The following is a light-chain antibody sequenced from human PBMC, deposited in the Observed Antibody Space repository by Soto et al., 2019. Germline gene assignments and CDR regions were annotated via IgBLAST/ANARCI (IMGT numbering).Light chain of an antibody. Sequence: DIQMTQSPSTLSASVGDRVTITCRASQSIDINLAWYQQKPGKAPNLLIYKASSLESGVPSRFSGSGSGTEFTLTISSLQPDDFATYYCQQYQHKSYPYTLGQGTKLEIK. CDR2: KAS. V-gene: IGKV1-5*03. J-gene: IGKJ2*01. CDR1: QSIDIN. CDR3: QQYQHKSYPYT.